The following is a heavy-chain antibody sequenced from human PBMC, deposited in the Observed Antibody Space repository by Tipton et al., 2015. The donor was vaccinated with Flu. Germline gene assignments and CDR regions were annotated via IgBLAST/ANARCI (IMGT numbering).Heavy chain of an antibody. CDR2: IKPDGSQQ. V-gene: IGHV3-7*01. D-gene: IGHD1-26*01. CDR1: GFTFSTYW. Sequence: LRLSCAASGFTFSTYWMSWVRQAPGKGLEWVANIKPDGSQQIYVDSVKGRFTISRDNAKNSLNLQMNSLRAEDTAVYYCARYLNSGPADYWGQGTLVTVSS. J-gene: IGHJ4*02. CDR3: ARYLNSGPADY.